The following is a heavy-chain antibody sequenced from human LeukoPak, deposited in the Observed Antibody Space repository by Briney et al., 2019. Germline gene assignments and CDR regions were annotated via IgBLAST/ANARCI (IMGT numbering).Heavy chain of an antibody. Sequence: GGSLRLSCAASGFTVSNNYMNWVRRAPGKGLEWVSSISSSSSYIYYADSVKGRFTISRDNAKNSLYLQMNSLRAEDMAVYYCAREGWAFDYWGQGTLVTVSS. CDR2: ISSSSSYI. J-gene: IGHJ4*02. CDR3: AREGWAFDY. D-gene: IGHD5-24*01. V-gene: IGHV3-21*01. CDR1: GFTVSNNY.